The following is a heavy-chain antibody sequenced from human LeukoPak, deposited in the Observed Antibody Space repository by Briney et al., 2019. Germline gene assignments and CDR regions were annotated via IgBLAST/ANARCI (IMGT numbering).Heavy chain of an antibody. CDR1: GFTFSIYA. CDR2: ISGSGGST. CDR3: ADTDSYYFDSGMVS. D-gene: IGHD3-22*01. J-gene: IGHJ5*02. V-gene: IGHV3-23*01. Sequence: GGSVSLLCAASGFTFSIYAVRGARHSRGGGREWVSAISGSGGSTYYADYVKGRFIISRENSKNTPYHQMNNLRAEDTTVYYCADTDSYYFDSGMVSWGQGALVTVSS.